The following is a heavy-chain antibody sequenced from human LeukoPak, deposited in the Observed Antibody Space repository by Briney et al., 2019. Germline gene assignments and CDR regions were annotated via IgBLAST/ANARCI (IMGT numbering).Heavy chain of an antibody. CDR2: ISYDGSNK. V-gene: IGHV3-30-3*01. J-gene: IGHJ3*02. Sequence: GRSLRLSCAASGFTFSSYAMHWVRQAPGKGLEWVAVISYDGSNKYYADSVKGRFTISRDNSKNTLYLQMNSLRAEDTALYFCARDNPYSESLAADDAFDIWGQGTMVTVSS. D-gene: IGHD1-26*01. CDR1: GFTFSSYA. CDR3: ARDNPYSESLAADDAFDI.